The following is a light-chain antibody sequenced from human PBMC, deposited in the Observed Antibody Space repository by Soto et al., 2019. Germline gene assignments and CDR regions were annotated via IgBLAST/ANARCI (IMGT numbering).Light chain of an antibody. Sequence: EIVLTQSPGTLSLSPGERATLSCRASHSVSSNYLAWYQQKPGQAPRLLIYDVSSRATGIPDRFSGSGSGEYSPLTISRLEADDFAVYYCQQGAISPTFGQGTKVEIK. V-gene: IGKV3-20*01. CDR1: HSVSSNY. CDR3: QQGAISPT. CDR2: DVS. J-gene: IGKJ1*01.